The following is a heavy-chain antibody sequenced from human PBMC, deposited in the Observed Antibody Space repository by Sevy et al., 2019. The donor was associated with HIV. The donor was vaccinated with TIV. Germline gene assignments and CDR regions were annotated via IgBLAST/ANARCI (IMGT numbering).Heavy chain of an antibody. D-gene: IGHD6-19*01. CDR2: IYHSGYS. CDR3: ARAIGTQVAGLYYFDY. Sequence: ETLSLTCAVSGYSIGSDYYWGWIRQPPGKGLEWIGSIYHSGYSYYNPSLKSRVTISVDTSKNQFSLKLSSVTAADTAVYYCARAIGTQVAGLYYFDYWGQGTLVTVSS. J-gene: IGHJ4*02. CDR1: GYSIGSDYY. V-gene: IGHV4-38-2*01.